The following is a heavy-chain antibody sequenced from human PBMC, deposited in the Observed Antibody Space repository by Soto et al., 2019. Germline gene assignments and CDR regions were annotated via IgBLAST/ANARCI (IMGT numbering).Heavy chain of an antibody. V-gene: IGHV3-74*01. Sequence: EVQLVESGGGLIQPGGSLKLSCTASGFTLGDYWMHWVRQIPGKGLVWVSRINKDGSVTNYAESVTGRFTISRDNAKNTLFLQMNSLIAYDTAVYYCARDISNGYNSYWGQGTLVTVSS. J-gene: IGHJ4*02. D-gene: IGHD2-2*02. CDR2: INKDGSVT. CDR3: ARDISNGYNSY. CDR1: GFTLGDYW.